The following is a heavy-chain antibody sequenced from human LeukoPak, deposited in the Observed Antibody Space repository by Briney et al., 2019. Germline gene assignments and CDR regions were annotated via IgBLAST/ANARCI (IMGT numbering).Heavy chain of an antibody. D-gene: IGHD3-10*01. J-gene: IGHJ1*01. CDR3: ARDGYYYGSGSYSGELEN. V-gene: IGHV3-30*02. Sequence: GGSLRLSCAASGFNFNNYGMHWVRQAPGKGLQWVAFIRNDGTNKYYTDSVKGRFTISRDNSKNTLYLQMNSLRAEDTAVYHCARDGYYYGSGSYSGELENWGQGTLVTVSS. CDR2: IRNDGTNK. CDR1: GFNFNNYG.